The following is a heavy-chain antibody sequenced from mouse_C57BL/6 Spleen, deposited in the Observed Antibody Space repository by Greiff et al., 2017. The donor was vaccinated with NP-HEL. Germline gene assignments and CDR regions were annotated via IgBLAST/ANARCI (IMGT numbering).Heavy chain of an antibody. Sequence: VKLMESGPELVKPGASVKISCKASGYAFSSSWMNWVKQRPGKGLEWIGRIYPGDGDTNYNGKFKGKATLTADKSSSTAYMQLSSLTSEDSAVYFCARYDTTVVALDYWGQGTTLTVCS. J-gene: IGHJ2*01. CDR2: IYPGDGDT. CDR3: ARYDTTVVALDY. V-gene: IGHV1-82*01. CDR1: GYAFSSSW. D-gene: IGHD1-1*01.